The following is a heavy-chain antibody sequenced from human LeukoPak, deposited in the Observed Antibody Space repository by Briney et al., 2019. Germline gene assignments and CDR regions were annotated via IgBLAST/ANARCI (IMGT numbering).Heavy chain of an antibody. CDR3: ARDYGDYAHFDY. CDR2: INHSGST. Sequence: PSETLSLTCAVSGGSISSSNWWSWVRQPPGKGLEWIGEINHSGSTNYNPSLKSRVTISVDTSKNQFSLKLSSVTAADTAVYYCARDYGDYAHFDYWGQGTLVTVSS. D-gene: IGHD4-17*01. V-gene: IGHV4-4*02. CDR1: GGSISSSNW. J-gene: IGHJ4*02.